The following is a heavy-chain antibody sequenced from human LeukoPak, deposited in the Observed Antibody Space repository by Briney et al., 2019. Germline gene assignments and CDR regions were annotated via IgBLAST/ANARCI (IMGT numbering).Heavy chain of an antibody. V-gene: IGHV3-43D*03. CDR2: ISWDGDST. J-gene: IGHJ4*02. Sequence: GGSLRLSCAASGFTFDDYAMHWVRHAPGKVLEWVSLISWDGDSTYYADSLKGRFTISRDNSKNSLYLQMNSLRAEDTALYYCAKESKDSSGYYYLDYWGQGTLVTVSS. D-gene: IGHD3-22*01. CDR1: GFTFDDYA. CDR3: AKESKDSSGYYYLDY.